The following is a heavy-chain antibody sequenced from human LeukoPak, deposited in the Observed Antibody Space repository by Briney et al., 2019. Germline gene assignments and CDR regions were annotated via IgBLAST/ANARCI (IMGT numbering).Heavy chain of an antibody. Sequence: GGSLRLFCAGSGFSVSSNFMSWVRQAPGKGLEWVSVIYTAGTTYYAGSVKGRFTISRDNSKNTLYLQMNSLRAEDTAVYYCARGPRGPARLDYWGQGTLVTVSS. CDR2: IYTAGTT. D-gene: IGHD3-10*01. CDR3: ARGPRGPARLDY. J-gene: IGHJ4*02. V-gene: IGHV3-53*01. CDR1: GFSVSSNF.